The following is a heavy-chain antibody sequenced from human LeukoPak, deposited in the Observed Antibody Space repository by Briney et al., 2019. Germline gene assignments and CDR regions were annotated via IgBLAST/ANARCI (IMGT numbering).Heavy chain of an antibody. D-gene: IGHD1-26*01. CDR2: IKPDGSEK. J-gene: IGHJ4*02. Sequence: TGGSLRLSCAASGFTFSNYWMTWVRQAPGKGLEWVANIKPDGSEKFYVDSVKGRFTISRDNAKNSLFLQMNSLRAEDTAVYYCARDSGSYWGQGTLVTVSS. CDR3: ARDSGSY. CDR1: GFTFSNYW. V-gene: IGHV3-7*04.